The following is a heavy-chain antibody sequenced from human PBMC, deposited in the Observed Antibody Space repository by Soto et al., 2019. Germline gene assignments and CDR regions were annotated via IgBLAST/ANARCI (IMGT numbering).Heavy chain of an antibody. Sequence: LQTLPLTCTVAGGSSTSGGYYWTWVRQHPVKGLEWIGHIYYTGITYYNPSLKSRLNISLDTSKNQFSLQLESMTAADTAIYYCSRGSRFDSWAQGTLVTVSS. J-gene: IGHJ5*01. V-gene: IGHV4-31*02. D-gene: IGHD1-26*01. CDR1: GGSSTSGGYY. CDR3: SRGSRFDS. CDR2: IYYTGIT.